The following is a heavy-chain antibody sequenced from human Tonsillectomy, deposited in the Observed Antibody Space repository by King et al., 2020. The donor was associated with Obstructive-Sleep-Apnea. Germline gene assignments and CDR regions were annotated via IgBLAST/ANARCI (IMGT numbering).Heavy chain of an antibody. CDR2: ISPSSSYT. D-gene: IGHD6-13*01. J-gene: IGHJ4*02. V-gene: IGHV3-11*06. CDR3: ARDGIAAAGTGPY. CDR1: GFTFSDYY. Sequence: VQLVESGGGLVKPGGSLRLSCAASGFTFSDYYMTWIRQAPGKGLEWVSYISPSSSYTDYADSVKGRFTISRDNAKNSLYLQMNSLRAEDTAVYYCARDGIAAAGTGPYWGQGTLVTVSS.